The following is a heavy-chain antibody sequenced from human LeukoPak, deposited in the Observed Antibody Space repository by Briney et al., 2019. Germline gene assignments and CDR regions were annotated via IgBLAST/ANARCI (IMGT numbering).Heavy chain of an antibody. J-gene: IGHJ4*02. CDR1: GGSISSYY. V-gene: IGHV4-59*01. D-gene: IGHD3-22*01. CDR3: ARASSYSSGYYFDY. Sequence: SETLSFTCTVSGGSISSYYWSWIRQPPGKGLEWIGYIYYSGSTNYNPSLKSRVTISVDTSKNQFSLKLSSVTAADTAVYYCARASSYSSGYYFDYWGQGTLVTVSS. CDR2: IYYSGST.